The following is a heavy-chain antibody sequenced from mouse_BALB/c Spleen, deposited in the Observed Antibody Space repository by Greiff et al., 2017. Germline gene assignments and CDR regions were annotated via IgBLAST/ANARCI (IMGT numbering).Heavy chain of an antibody. CDR3: AKNDGYSYYAMDY. CDR2: IWRGGST. J-gene: IGHJ4*01. V-gene: IGHV2-5-1*01. D-gene: IGHD2-3*01. Sequence: QVQLQQSGPSLVQPSQSLSITCIVSGFSLTSYGVHWVRQSPGKGLEWLGVIWRGGSTDYNAAFMSRLSITKDNSKSQVFFKMNSLQADDTAIYYCAKNDGYSYYAMDYWGQGTSVTVSS. CDR1: GFSLTSYG.